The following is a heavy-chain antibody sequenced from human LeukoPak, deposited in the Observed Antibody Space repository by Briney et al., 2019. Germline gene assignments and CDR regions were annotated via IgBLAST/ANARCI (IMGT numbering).Heavy chain of an antibody. D-gene: IGHD6-6*01. CDR1: GGTVSSYA. J-gene: IGHJ4*02. V-gene: IGHV1-69*13. Sequence: SVNVSCKASGGTVSSYAISWVRQAPGQGLEWMGGIIPIFGTANYAQKFQGRVTITADESTSTAYMELSSLRSEDTAVYYCARDLGYSSSSEAPDFDYWGQGTLVTVSS. CDR2: IIPIFGTA. CDR3: ARDLGYSSSSEAPDFDY.